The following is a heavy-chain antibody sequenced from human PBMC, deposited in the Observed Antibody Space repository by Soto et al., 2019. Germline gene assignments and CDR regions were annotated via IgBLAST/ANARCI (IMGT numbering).Heavy chain of an antibody. J-gene: IGHJ5*02. CDR3: ARDLYPEYCSSTSCHSYNWFDP. CDR2: ISSSSSYI. V-gene: IGHV3-21*01. D-gene: IGHD2-2*01. CDR1: GFTFSSYS. Sequence: PGGSLRLSCAASGFTFSSYSMNWVRQAPGKGLEWVSSISSSSSYIYYADSVKGRFTISRDNAKNSLYLQMNSLRAEDTAVYYCARDLYPEYCSSTSCHSYNWFDPWGQGTLVTVSS.